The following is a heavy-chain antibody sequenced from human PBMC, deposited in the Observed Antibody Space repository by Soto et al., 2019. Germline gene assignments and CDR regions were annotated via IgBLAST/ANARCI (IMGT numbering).Heavy chain of an antibody. V-gene: IGHV3-13*01. CDR1: GFTFSSYD. D-gene: IGHD3-3*01. Sequence: GESLKISCAASGFTFSSYDMHWVRQATGKGLEWVSAIGTAGDTYYPGSVKGRFTISRENAKNSLYLQMNSLRAGDTAVYYCARQGEGPPITIFGVIYMDVWGKGTTVTVSS. CDR3: ARQGEGPPITIFGVIYMDV. CDR2: IGTAGDT. J-gene: IGHJ6*03.